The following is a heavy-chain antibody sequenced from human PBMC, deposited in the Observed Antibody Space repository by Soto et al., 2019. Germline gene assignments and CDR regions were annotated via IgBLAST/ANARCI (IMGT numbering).Heavy chain of an antibody. CDR2: ISYDGSNK. CDR1: GFTFSSYG. D-gene: IGHD6-19*01. J-gene: IGHJ4*02. V-gene: IGHV3-30*18. Sequence: QVQLVESGGGVVQPGRSLRLSCAASGFTFSSYGMHWVRQAPGKGLEWVAVISYDGSNKYYADSVKGRFTISRDNSKNTLYLQINSLRAEDTAVYYCAKEGGIAVAVLVYWGQGTLVTVSS. CDR3: AKEGGIAVAVLVY.